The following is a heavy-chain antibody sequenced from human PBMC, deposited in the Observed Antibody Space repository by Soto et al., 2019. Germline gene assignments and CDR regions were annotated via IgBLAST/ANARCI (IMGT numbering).Heavy chain of an antibody. D-gene: IGHD5-18*01. J-gene: IGHJ6*02. V-gene: IGHV4-4*02. CDR3: ARCGYSYRDYYYYYRMDV. CDR2: IYHSGST. CDR1: GGSMSSSNW. Sequence: SETLSLTCAVSGGSMSSSNWWSWVRQPPGKGLEWSGEIYHSGSTNYNPSLTSRVTISVDKSKNQFSLKLSSVTAADTAVYSCARCGYSYRDYYYYYRMDVWGQGTTVTVSS.